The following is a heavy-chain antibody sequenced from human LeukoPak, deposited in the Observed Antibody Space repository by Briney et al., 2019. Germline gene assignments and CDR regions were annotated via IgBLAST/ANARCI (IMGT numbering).Heavy chain of an antibody. D-gene: IGHD6-13*01. CDR1: GGSISSYY. CDR3: ASLISTAGMNF. V-gene: IGHV4-59*08. J-gene: IGHJ4*02. Sequence: SETLSLTCTVSGGSISSYYWSWIRQPPGKGLEWIGYIYYTGGTNYNPSLKSRVTILLDTSKNQFSLRLSSVTAADTAVYYCASLISTAGMNFWGQGTLVTAPS. CDR2: IYYTGGT.